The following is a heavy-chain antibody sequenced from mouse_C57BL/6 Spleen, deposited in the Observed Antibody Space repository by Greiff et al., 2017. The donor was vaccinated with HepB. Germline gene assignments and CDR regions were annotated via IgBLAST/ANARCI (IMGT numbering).Heavy chain of an antibody. D-gene: IGHD4-1*01. J-gene: IGHJ2*01. CDR2: INPNNGGT. Sequence: EVQLQQSGPELVKPGASVKISCKASGYTFTDYYMNWVKQSHGKSLEWIGDINPNNGGTSYNQKFKGKATLTVDKSSSTAYMELRSLTSEDSAVYYCARGKLGYFDYWCQGTTLTVSS. CDR1: GYTFTDYY. CDR3: ARGKLGYFDY. V-gene: IGHV1-26*01.